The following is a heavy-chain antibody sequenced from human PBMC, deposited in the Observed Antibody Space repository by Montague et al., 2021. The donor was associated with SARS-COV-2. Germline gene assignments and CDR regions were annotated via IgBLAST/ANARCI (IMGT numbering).Heavy chain of an antibody. D-gene: IGHD2-2*01. CDR3: ARFYRVLPAASFDY. J-gene: IGHJ4*02. V-gene: IGHV4-39*01. CDR2: IYYSGST. CDR1: GGSISSSSYY. Sequence: SETLSLTCTVSGGSISSSSYYWGWIRQPPGKGLEWIGSIYYSGSTYYNPSLKSRVTISVDTSKNQFSLKLSSMTAADTAVYYCARFYRVLPAASFDYWGQGTLVTVSS.